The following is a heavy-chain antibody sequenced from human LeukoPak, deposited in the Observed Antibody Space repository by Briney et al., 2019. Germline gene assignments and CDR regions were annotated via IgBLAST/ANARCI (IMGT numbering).Heavy chain of an antibody. J-gene: IGHJ4*02. D-gene: IGHD4-17*01. CDR3: AREGDYGDPGYYFDY. CDR2: ISSGSSYI. CDR1: GFTFSTYS. V-gene: IGHV3-21*01. Sequence: PGGSLRLSCAASGFTFSTYSMNWVRQAPGKGLEWVSSISSGSSYIYYADSVKGRFTISRDNAKNSLYLQMNSLRAEDTAVYYCAREGDYGDPGYYFDYWGQGTLVTVSS.